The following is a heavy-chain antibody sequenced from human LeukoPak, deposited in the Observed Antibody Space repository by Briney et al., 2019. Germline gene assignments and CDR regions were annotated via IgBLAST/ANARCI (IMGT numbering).Heavy chain of an antibody. V-gene: IGHV3-7*01. CDR3: AGYGGANGPKLY. D-gene: IGHD3-16*01. CDR2: INPDGSEK. J-gene: IGHJ4*02. Sequence: GGSLRLSCTASGFSFSSNWMTWVRQAPEKGLEWVGNINPDGSEKFYVDSVRGRFTISRDNARSSVYLQMTSLRADDTAVYYCAGYGGANGPKLYWGQGTLVTVSS. CDR1: GFSFSSNW.